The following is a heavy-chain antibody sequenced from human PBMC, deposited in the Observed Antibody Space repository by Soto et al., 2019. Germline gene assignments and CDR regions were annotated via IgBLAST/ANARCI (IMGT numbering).Heavy chain of an antibody. CDR2: IYWDDDR. D-gene: IGHD2-2*01. CDR3: AHAYGGTSWPNDAFDV. V-gene: IGHV2-5*02. J-gene: IGHJ3*01. Sequence: QITLRESGPTLVKPTQTLRLTCTFSGFSLSADGVGVGWIRQPPVKALAWLALIYWDDDRRYSPSLKSRRTITKDTSKNQVVLTMTNMDAVDTATYYCAHAYGGTSWPNDAFDVWGQGTVVTVSS. CDR1: GFSLSADGVG.